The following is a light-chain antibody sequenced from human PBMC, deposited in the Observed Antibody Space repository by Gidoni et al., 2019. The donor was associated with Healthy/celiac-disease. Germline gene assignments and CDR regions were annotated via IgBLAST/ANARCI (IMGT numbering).Light chain of an antibody. V-gene: IGKV4-1*01. CDR3: QQDYSSPQT. Sequence: IMMTSSPDSLAVSLGERATINCKSRQRVLCNTNNKNYLAWYQQKPGQPPKLLIDWASTREPGVPDRFSGSGSGTDFTLTISSLQAEDVAVYYCQQDYSSPQTFGQXTKLEIK. CDR2: WAS. J-gene: IGKJ2*01. CDR1: QRVLCNTNNKNY.